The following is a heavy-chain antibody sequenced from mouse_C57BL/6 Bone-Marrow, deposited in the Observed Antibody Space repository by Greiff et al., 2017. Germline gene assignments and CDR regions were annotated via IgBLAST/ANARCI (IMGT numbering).Heavy chain of an antibody. Sequence: QVQLKQPGAELVKPGASVKMSCKASGYTFTSCWITWVKQRPGQGLEWIGDIYPGSGSTNYNEKFKSKATLTVDTSSSTAYMQLSSLTSEDSAVYYCAFDEGYLWGQGTLVTVSA. CDR1: GYTFTSCW. CDR3: AFDEGYL. D-gene: IGHD2-3*01. J-gene: IGHJ3*01. V-gene: IGHV1-55*01. CDR2: IYPGSGST.